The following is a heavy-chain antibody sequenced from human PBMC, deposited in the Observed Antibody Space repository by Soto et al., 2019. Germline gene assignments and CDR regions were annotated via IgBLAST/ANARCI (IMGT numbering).Heavy chain of an antibody. D-gene: IGHD3-22*01. CDR3: ARDLGNYDSSGQPEGLDY. J-gene: IGHJ4*02. CDR2: IYYSGST. CDR1: GGSISSGDYY. V-gene: IGHV4-30-4*01. Sequence: PSETLSLTCTVSGGSISSGDYYWSWIRQPPGKGLEWIGYIYYSGSTYYNPSLKSRVTISVDTSKNQFSLKLSSVTAADTAVYYCARDLGNYDSSGQPEGLDYWGQGTLVTVSS.